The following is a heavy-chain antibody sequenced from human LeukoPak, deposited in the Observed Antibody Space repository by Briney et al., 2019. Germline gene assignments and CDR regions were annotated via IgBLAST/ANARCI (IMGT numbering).Heavy chain of an antibody. D-gene: IGHD3-3*01. CDR2: ISGSGGST. J-gene: IGHJ4*02. V-gene: IGHV3-23*01. CDR3: AGGLTMGSDY. CDR1: GFTFSSYA. Sequence: GGSLRLSCAASGFTFSSYAMSWVRQAPGKGPEWVSAISGSGGSTYYADSVKGRFTISRDNSKNTLYLQMNSLRAEDTAVYYCAGGLTMGSDYWGQGTLVTVSS.